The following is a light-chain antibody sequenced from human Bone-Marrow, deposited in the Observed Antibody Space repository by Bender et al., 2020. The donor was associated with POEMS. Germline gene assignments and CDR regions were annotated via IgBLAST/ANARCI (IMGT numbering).Light chain of an antibody. V-gene: IGLV1-51*01. J-gene: IGLJ2*01. Sequence: QSVLTQPPSVSAAPGQKVTILCLGSSSNIGNNYVSWYQQLPRTAPKLLIYDNNKRPSGIPDRFSGSRSATSATLGITGLQTGDEADYYCGTWDSSLSAMVFGGGTKLTVL. CDR3: GTWDSSLSAMV. CDR2: DNN. CDR1: SSNIGNNY.